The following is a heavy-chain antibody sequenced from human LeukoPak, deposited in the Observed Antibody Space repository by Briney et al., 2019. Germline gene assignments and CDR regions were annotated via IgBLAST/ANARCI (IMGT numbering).Heavy chain of an antibody. CDR1: GGTFSSYA. CDR3: ARDTMVRGVMAPVFDY. Sequence: ASVKVSCKASGGTFSSYAISWVRQAPGQGLEWMGGIIPIFGTANYAQKFQGRVTITADESTSTAYMELSSLRSEDTAVYYCARDTMVRGVMAPVFDYWGQGTLVTVSS. J-gene: IGHJ4*02. D-gene: IGHD3-10*01. CDR2: IIPIFGTA. V-gene: IGHV1-69*13.